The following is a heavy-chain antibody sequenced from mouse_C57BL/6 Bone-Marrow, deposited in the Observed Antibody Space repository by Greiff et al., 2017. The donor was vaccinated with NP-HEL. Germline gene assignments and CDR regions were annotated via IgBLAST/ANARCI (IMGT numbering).Heavy chain of an antibody. V-gene: IGHV1-69*01. CDR3: ASSTYYSNWYFDV. CDR2: IDPSDSYT. J-gene: IGHJ1*03. CDR1: GYTFTSYW. D-gene: IGHD2-5*01. Sequence: QVQLQQPGAELVMPGASVKLSCKASGYTFTSYWMHWVKQRPGQGLEWIGEIDPSDSYTNYNQKFKGKSTLTVDKSSSTAYMQLSSLTSEDSAVYYCASSTYYSNWYFDVWGTGTTVTVSS.